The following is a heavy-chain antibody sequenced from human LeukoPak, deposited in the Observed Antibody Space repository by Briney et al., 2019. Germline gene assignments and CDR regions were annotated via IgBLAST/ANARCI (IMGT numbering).Heavy chain of an antibody. CDR2: IYYSGST. Sequence: SQTPSLTCTVSGGSISSGGYCWSWIRQHPGKGLEWIGYIYYSGSTYYNPSLKSRVTISVDTSKNQFSLKLSSVTAADTAVYYCARYYYGSGSYPDAYYYYGMDVWGKGTTVTVSS. V-gene: IGHV4-31*03. CDR1: GGSISSGGYC. J-gene: IGHJ6*04. D-gene: IGHD3-10*01. CDR3: ARYYYGSGSYPDAYYYYGMDV.